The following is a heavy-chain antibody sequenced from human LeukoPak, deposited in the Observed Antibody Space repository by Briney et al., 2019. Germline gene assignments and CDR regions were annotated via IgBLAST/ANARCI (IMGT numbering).Heavy chain of an antibody. V-gene: IGHV4-59*01. D-gene: IGHD3-16*02. CDR2: IYYSGST. J-gene: IGHJ5*02. CDR3: ARVLPPMITFGGVIVAYNWFDP. CDR1: GCSISSYY. Sequence: PSETLSLTCTVSGCSISSYYLSWIRQPPGKGLEWIGYIYYSGSTNYNPSLKSRVTISVDTSKNQFSLKLSSVPAADTAVYYCARVLPPMITFGGVIVAYNWFDPWGQGTLVTVSS.